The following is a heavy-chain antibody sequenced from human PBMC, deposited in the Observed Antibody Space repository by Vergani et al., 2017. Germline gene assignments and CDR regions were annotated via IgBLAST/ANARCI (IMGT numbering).Heavy chain of an antibody. J-gene: IGHJ5*01. CDR2: ISPKTGDT. D-gene: IGHD1-26*01. CDR3: AHSWNFGRRDWFDS. CDR1: ESTFSDYN. Sequence: QLVQSGPEVKKPGGSMKVSCQASESTFSDYNIHWVRQAPGQGLQWMGWISPKTGDTDYLQRFQDRVTMTRDASTKTVYLKMTRLTSDDTAIYYCAHSWNFGRRDWFDSWGPGTLVTVSS. V-gene: IGHV1-2*02.